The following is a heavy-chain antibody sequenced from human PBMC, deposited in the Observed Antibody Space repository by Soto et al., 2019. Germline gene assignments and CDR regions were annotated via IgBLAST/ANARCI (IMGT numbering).Heavy chain of an antibody. V-gene: IGHV5-51*01. CDR3: ARQHPLDSRVWFT. CDR2: IYPRDSDT. J-gene: IGHJ4*02. CDR1: GDSFTVFW. Sequence: GESLKISCKVSGDSFTVFWIGWVRQMPGKGLEWLGSIYPRDSDTRYSPSFQGQVTISADKSLSTAYLQWNSLQASDTAIYYCARQHPLDSRVWFTWGQGTLVTVSS. D-gene: IGHD6-19*01.